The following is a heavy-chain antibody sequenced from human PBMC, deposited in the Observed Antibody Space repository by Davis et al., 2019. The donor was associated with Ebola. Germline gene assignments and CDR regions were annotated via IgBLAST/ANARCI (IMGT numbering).Heavy chain of an antibody. Sequence: MPSETLSLTCAVSGGSISSGGYSWSWIRQPPGKGLEWIGYIYHSGSTNYNPSLKSRVTISVGTSKNQFSLKVISVTAADTAVYFCARDLHYISVAGNVDHYYGMDVWDKGTTVTVSS. V-gene: IGHV4-30-2*01. J-gene: IGHJ6*04. CDR3: ARDLHYISVAGNVDHYYGMDV. CDR2: IYHSGST. CDR1: GGSISSGGYS. D-gene: IGHD6-19*01.